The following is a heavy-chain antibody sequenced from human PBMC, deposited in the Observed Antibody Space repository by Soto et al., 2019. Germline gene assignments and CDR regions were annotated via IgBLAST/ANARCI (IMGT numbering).Heavy chain of an antibody. V-gene: IGHV1-69*02. CDR1: GGTFSSYT. Sequence: SVKVSCKASGGTFSSYTISWVRQAPGQGLEWMGRIIPILGIANYAQKFQGRVTITADKSTSTAYMELSSLRSEDTAVYYCARSVHDPDYYYYYMDVWGKGTTVTVSS. CDR3: ARSVHDPDYYYYYMDV. J-gene: IGHJ6*03. CDR2: IIPILGIA.